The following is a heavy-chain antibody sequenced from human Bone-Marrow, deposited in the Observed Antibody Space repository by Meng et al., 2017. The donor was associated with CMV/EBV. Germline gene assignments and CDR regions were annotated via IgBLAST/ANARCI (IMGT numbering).Heavy chain of an antibody. CDR1: GFTFTDYY. CDR2: ISPNTGGT. J-gene: IGHJ5*02. CDR3: ARQGDVIVEWGNYFNP. V-gene: IGHV1-2*02. Sequence: ASVKVSCKTSGFTFTDYYMHWVRQSPGQGLEWMGWISPNTGGTAYAQKFQGRVTLTRDTSISTAYLDLSRLKSDDTAVYYCARQGDVIVEWGNYFNPWGQGNLVNVDS. D-gene: IGHD2-15*01.